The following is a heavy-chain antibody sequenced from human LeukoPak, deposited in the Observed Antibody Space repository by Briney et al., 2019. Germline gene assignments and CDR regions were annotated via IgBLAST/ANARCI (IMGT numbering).Heavy chain of an antibody. Sequence: QPGGSLRLSCGASGFTFSSSGMHWVRQAPGKGQEWVAFIRYDGTSKYYADSVKGRFTISRDNSKNTVYLQMNSLRAEDTAVYYCAKETRGSYSDHWGQGTLVTVSS. V-gene: IGHV3-30*02. D-gene: IGHD1-26*01. CDR3: AKETRGSYSDH. J-gene: IGHJ4*02. CDR2: IRYDGTSK. CDR1: GFTFSSSG.